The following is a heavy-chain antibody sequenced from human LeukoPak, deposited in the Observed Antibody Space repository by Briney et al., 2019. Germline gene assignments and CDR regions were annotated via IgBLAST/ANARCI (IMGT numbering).Heavy chain of an antibody. Sequence: GGSLRLSCAASGFTFSDYYMSWIRQAPGKGLEWVSYISSSGSTIYYADSVKGRFTISRDNAKNSLYLQMNSLRAEDTAVYFCARANYYDDAFDIWGQGTMVTVSS. CDR2: ISSSGSTI. CDR3: ARANYYDDAFDI. CDR1: GFTFSDYY. V-gene: IGHV3-11*04. D-gene: IGHD3-22*01. J-gene: IGHJ3*02.